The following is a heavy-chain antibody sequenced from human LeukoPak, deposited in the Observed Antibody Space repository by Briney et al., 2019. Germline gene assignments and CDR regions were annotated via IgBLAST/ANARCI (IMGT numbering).Heavy chain of an antibody. CDR1: GFIFSSYA. J-gene: IGHJ4*02. D-gene: IGHD1-26*01. Sequence: GGSLRLSCAASGFIFSSYAMSWVRQAPGKGLEWVSAISGSGGSTYYADSVKGRFTISRDNSKNTLYLQMNSLRAEDTAVYYCATHLGGATTPFDYWGQGTLVTVSS. CDR3: ATHLGGATTPFDY. V-gene: IGHV3-23*01. CDR2: ISGSGGST.